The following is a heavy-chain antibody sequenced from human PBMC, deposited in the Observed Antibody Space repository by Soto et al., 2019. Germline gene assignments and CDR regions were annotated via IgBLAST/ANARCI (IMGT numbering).Heavy chain of an antibody. CDR2: IGGGGGSK. CDR3: AKRAYCSTFSCTFAP. J-gene: IGHJ5*02. D-gene: IGHD2-2*01. V-gene: IGHV3-23*01. Sequence: EVQLLESGGGLVQPGGSLRLSCAASGFTFDTYAMTWIRQAPGKGLEWVSAIGGGGGSKDYADSVKGRFTISRDNSKNTLYLQMNSLRVEDTAVYYCAKRAYCSTFSCTFAPWGQGILVTVSP. CDR1: GFTFDTYA.